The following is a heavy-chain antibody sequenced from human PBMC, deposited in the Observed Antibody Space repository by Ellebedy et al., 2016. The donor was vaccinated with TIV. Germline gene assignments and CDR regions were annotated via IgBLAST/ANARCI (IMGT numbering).Heavy chain of an antibody. Sequence: GESLKISCAASGFTFSSYAMSWVRQAPGMGLEWVSTISNTGSRTYYADSVEGRFIISRDNSKKTLYLQMNSLRAEDTAVYYCAKGRGGGSDSSAPRYYFDYWGLGTLVTVSS. CDR3: AKGRGGGSDSSAPRYYFDY. CDR1: GFTFSSYA. V-gene: IGHV3-23*01. D-gene: IGHD3-22*01. CDR2: ISNTGSRT. J-gene: IGHJ4*02.